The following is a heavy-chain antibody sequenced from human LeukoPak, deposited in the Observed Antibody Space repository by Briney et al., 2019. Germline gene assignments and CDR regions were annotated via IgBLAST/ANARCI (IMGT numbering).Heavy chain of an antibody. CDR2: INPNSGGT. CDR3: ARGRFSGQLPYSWFEP. D-gene: IGHD2-2*01. V-gene: IGHV1-2*02. J-gene: IGHJ5*02. Sequence: ASVKVSCKASGYTFTGYYMHWVRQAPGQGLEWMGWINPNSGGTNYAQKVQGRVTMTKDTSISTAYMELSRLRSDDTAVYYCARGRFSGQLPYSWFEPWGQGTLVTVSS. CDR1: GYTFTGYY.